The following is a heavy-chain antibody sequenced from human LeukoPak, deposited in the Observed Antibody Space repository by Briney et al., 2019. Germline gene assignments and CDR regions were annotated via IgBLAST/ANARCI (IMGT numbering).Heavy chain of an antibody. CDR3: AKSQSSGYFYYFDY. D-gene: IGHD3-22*01. V-gene: IGHV3-23*01. CDR1: GFTFSSYA. Sequence: QSGGSLRLSCAASGFTFSSYAMSWVREAPGKGMEWVSAISGSGGSTYYADSVKGRFTISRDNSKNTLYLQMNSLRAEDTAVYYCAKSQSSGYFYYFDYWGQGTLVTVSS. J-gene: IGHJ4*02. CDR2: ISGSGGST.